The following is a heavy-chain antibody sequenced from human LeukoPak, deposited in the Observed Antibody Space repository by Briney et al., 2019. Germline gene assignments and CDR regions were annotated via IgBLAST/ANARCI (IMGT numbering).Heavy chain of an antibody. CDR3: ARGGVNTMVRGVIRYYMDV. V-gene: IGHV3-30*02. Sequence: GGSLRLSCAASEFTFSRYGMHWVRQAPGKGLEWVAFIRYDGSNKYYADSVKGRFTISRDNSKNTLYLQMNSLRAEDTAVYYCARGGVNTMVRGVIRYYMDVWGKGTTVTISS. D-gene: IGHD3-10*01. J-gene: IGHJ6*03. CDR2: IRYDGSNK. CDR1: EFTFSRYG.